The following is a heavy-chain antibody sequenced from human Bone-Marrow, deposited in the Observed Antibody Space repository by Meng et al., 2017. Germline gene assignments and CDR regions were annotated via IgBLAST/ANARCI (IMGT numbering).Heavy chain of an antibody. Sequence: GPRRHWGAGLLKPSAALSLTCAVYGGSFSGYYWSWIRQPPGKGLEWIGEINHSGSTNYNPSLKSRVTISVDTSKNQFALKLSSVTAADTAVYYCARVGVVVITPNWFDPWGQGTLVTVSS. V-gene: IGHV4-34*01. CDR1: GGSFSGYY. D-gene: IGHD3-22*01. J-gene: IGHJ5*02. CDR3: ARVGVVVITPNWFDP. CDR2: INHSGST.